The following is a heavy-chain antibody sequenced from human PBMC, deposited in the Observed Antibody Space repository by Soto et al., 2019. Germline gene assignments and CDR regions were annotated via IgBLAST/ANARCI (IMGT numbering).Heavy chain of an antibody. J-gene: IGHJ4*02. D-gene: IGHD6-6*01. Sequence: GGSLRLSCAASGFSFTTYAMSWVRQAPGKGREWVSGISDSGDSTYYPDSVKGRFTISRDNSKNTLYLQMNILRVDDTAVYYCAKTKGAIAARPLDYWGQGTLVTVSS. CDR2: ISDSGDST. CDR3: AKTKGAIAARPLDY. CDR1: GFSFTTYA. V-gene: IGHV3-23*01.